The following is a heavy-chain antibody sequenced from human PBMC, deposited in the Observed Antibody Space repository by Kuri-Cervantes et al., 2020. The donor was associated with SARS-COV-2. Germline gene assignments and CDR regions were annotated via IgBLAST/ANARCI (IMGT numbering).Heavy chain of an antibody. CDR1: GFTFSSYA. Sequence: SCAASGFTFSSYAMHWVRQAPGKGLEWVAVISYDGSNKYYADSVKGRFTISRDNAKNSLYLQMNSLRAEDTAVYYCARVRMVGSSSVPYYFDYWGQGTLVTVSS. CDR2: ISYDGSNK. CDR3: ARVRMVGSSSVPYYFDY. J-gene: IGHJ4*02. V-gene: IGHV3-30-3*01. D-gene: IGHD6-6*01.